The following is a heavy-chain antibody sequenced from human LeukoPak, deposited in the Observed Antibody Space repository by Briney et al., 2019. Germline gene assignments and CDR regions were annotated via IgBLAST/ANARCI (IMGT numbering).Heavy chain of an antibody. CDR2: ISSSGSTI. CDR3: ARDWGAGTVDY. Sequence: SRGSPRLSCAASGFTFSSYEMKWGRQAPGKGLEWVSYISSSGSTIYYADSVKGRFTISRDNAKNSLYLQMNSLRAEDTAVYYCARDWGAGTVDYWGQGTLVTVSS. CDR1: GFTFSSYE. D-gene: IGHD6-13*01. V-gene: IGHV3-48*03. J-gene: IGHJ4*02.